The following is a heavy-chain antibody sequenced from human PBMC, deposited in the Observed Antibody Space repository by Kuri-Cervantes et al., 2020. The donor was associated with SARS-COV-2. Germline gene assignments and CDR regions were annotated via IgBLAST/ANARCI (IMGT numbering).Heavy chain of an antibody. J-gene: IGHJ4*02. V-gene: IGHV1-18*04. CDR1: GYTFTGYY. Sequence: ASVKVSCKASGYTFTGYYMHWVRQAPGQGLEWMGWISAYNGNTNYAQKLQGRVTMTTDTSTSTAYMELRSLRSDDTAVYYRARDLTIVAGGFDYWGQGTLVTVSS. D-gene: IGHD4/OR15-4a*01. CDR2: ISAYNGNT. CDR3: ARDLTIVAGGFDY.